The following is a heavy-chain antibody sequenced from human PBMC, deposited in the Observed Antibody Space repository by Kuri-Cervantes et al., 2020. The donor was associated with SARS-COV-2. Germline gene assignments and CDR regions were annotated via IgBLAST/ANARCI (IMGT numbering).Heavy chain of an antibody. CDR2: ISGSGGST. J-gene: IGHJ4*02. CDR3: AEDRGYSYGYGYFDY. CDR1: GFTFSSYA. D-gene: IGHD5-18*01. Sequence: GESLKISCAASGFTFSSYAVSWVRQAPGKGLEWVSAISGSGGSTYYADSVKGRFTISRDNSKNTLYLQMNSLRAEDTAVYYCAEDRGYSYGYGYFDYWGQGTLVTVSS. V-gene: IGHV3-23*01.